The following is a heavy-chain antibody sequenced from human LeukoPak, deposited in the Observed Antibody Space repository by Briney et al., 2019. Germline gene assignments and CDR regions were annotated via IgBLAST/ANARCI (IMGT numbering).Heavy chain of an antibody. V-gene: IGHV1-18*01. Sequence: ASVKVSCKASGYTYTSYGISWVPQAPGQGLEWMGWISAYNGNTNYAQKLQGRVTMTTDTSTSTAYMELRSLRSDDTAVYYCARPNYYDSSGYYYEAFDIWGQGTMVTLPS. J-gene: IGHJ3*02. D-gene: IGHD3-22*01. CDR3: ARPNYYDSSGYYYEAFDI. CDR2: ISAYNGNT. CDR1: GYTYTSYG.